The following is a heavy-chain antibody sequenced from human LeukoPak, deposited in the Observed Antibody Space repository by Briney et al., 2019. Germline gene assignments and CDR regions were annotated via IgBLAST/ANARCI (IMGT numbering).Heavy chain of an antibody. CDR2: IYYSGST. V-gene: IGHV4-39*07. Sequence: SQTLSLTCTVSGGSISSGGYYWSWLRQPPGKGPEWIGSIYYSGSTNYNPSLKSRVTISLDASKNQFSLKLSSVTAADTAVYYCASVRGYSSGWYASGFDPWGQGTLVTVSS. D-gene: IGHD6-19*01. CDR3: ASVRGYSSGWYASGFDP. CDR1: GGSISSGGYY. J-gene: IGHJ5*02.